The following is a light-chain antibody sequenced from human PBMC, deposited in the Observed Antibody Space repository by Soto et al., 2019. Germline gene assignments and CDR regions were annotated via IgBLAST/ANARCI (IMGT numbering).Light chain of an antibody. J-gene: IGKJ1*01. V-gene: IGKV3-11*01. CDR2: DAS. CDR3: QQRSSWPGT. CDR1: HSVGSY. Sequence: EIVLTQSPATLSLSPGERATLSCRASHSVGSYLAWHQQKPGQAPRLLIYDASNRATGIPTRFSGSGSGTDFTLTISSLEPEDFAVYYCQQRSSWPGTFGQGTKVEIK.